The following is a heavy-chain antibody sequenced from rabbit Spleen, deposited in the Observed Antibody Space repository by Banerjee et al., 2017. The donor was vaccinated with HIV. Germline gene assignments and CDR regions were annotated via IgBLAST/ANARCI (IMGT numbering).Heavy chain of an antibody. CDR1: GFTISSSYY. Sequence: QEQLVESGGGLVQPEGSLTLTCKASGFTISSSYYMSWVRQAPGKGLEWIGCIGTGSGSTYYASWVNGRFTITRSTSLNTVALQVKSLTAADTATYFCARVGGVGVYGYATLWGQGTLVTVS. J-gene: IGHJ4*01. CDR3: ARVGGVGVYGYATL. CDR2: IGTGSGST. V-gene: IGHV1S43*01. D-gene: IGHD6-1*01.